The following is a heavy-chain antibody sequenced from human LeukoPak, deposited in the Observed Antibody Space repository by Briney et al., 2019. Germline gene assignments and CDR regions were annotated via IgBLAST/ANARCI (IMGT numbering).Heavy chain of an antibody. D-gene: IGHD4-11*01. V-gene: IGHV4-39*07. CDR1: GGSISSSSYY. J-gene: IGHJ3*02. CDR2: INHSGST. CDR3: ARVRRWMTTVKAFDI. Sequence: PSETLSLTCTVSGGSISSSSYYWGWIRQPPGKGLEWIGEINHSGSTNYNPSLKSRVTISVDTSKNQFSLKLSSVTAADTAVYYCARVRRWMTTVKAFDIWGQGTMVTVPS.